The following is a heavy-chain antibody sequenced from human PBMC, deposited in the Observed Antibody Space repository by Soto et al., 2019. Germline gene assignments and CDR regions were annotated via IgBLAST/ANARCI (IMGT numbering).Heavy chain of an antibody. CDR2: IRSKANSYAT. CDR3: KTDSSGWWEHDAFDI. J-gene: IGHJ3*02. CDR1: GFTFSGSA. Sequence: EVQLVESGGGLVQPGGSLKLSCAASGFTFSGSAMHWVRQASGKGLEWVGRIRSKANSYATAYAASGKGRVTISRDDSKHTAYLQMNSLKTEDTAVYYCKTDSSGWWEHDAFDIWGQGTMVTVSS. D-gene: IGHD6-19*01. V-gene: IGHV3-73*02.